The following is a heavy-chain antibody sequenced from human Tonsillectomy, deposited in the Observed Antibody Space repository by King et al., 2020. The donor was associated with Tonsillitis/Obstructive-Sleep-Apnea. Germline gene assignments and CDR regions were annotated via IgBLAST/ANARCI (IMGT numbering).Heavy chain of an antibody. CDR3: ARADILGADNWFDP. D-gene: IGHD1-26*01. CDR1: GGSISSYY. CDR2: IYNSGST. Sequence: VQLQESGPALVKPSETLSLTCTVSGGSISSYYWSWIRQPPGKALEWIGYIYNSGSTNYNPSLKSRVTISVDTSKDQFSLKLTSVTAADTAVYYCARADILGADNWFDPWGQGTLVTVSS. J-gene: IGHJ5*02. V-gene: IGHV4-59*01.